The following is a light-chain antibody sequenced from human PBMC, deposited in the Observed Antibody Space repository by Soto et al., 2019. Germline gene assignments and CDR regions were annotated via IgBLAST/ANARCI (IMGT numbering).Light chain of an antibody. CDR2: KAS. V-gene: IGKV1-5*03. CDR1: QSISSW. Sequence: DIQMTQSPSTLSASVGDRVTMTCRASQSISSWLAWYQQKPGKAPNLLIYKASSLESGVPSRFSGSGSGTEFTLTISSLQPDDFANYYCQQYKTYSRTFGQGTKVEIK. CDR3: QQYKTYSRT. J-gene: IGKJ1*01.